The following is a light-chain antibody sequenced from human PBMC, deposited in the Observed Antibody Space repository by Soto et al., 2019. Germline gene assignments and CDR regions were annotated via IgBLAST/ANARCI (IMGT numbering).Light chain of an antibody. J-gene: IGKJ4*01. CDR1: QSISIW. Sequence: DIQMTQSPSTLSAFVGDRVTITCRASQSISIWLAWYQQKPGKDPKILIYKASTLESGVPSRFSGSGSGTEFTLSISSLQPDEFATYYCQQYNSYPLTFGGGTKVEIK. V-gene: IGKV1-5*03. CDR3: QQYNSYPLT. CDR2: KAS.